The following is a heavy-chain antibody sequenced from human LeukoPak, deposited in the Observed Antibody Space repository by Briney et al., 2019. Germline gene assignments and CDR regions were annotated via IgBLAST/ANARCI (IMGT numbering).Heavy chain of an antibody. CDR2: FDPEDGET. CDR3: ATVIWFGEFQYYFDY. Sequence: ASVKVSCKVSGYTLTELSMHWVRQAPGKGLEWMGGFDPEDGETIYAQKFQGRVTMTEDTSTDTAYMELSSLRSEDTAVYYCATVIWFGEFQYYFDYWGQGTLVTVSS. J-gene: IGHJ4*02. CDR1: GYTLTELS. V-gene: IGHV1-24*01. D-gene: IGHD3-10*01.